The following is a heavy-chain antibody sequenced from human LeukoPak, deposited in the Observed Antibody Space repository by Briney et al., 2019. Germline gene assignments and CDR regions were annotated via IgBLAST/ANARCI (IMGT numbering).Heavy chain of an antibody. D-gene: IGHD6-6*01. CDR1: GCTFSSYY. V-gene: IGHV1-46*01. CDR3: ARDPLGRGSSSFDY. Sequence: ASVTVSCKASGCTFSSYYMHWVRQAPGQGLEWMGIINNSGGRTSYAQKFQGRVTMTRDTSTSTVHMQPSTLRSENTAVYYCARDPLGRGSSSFDYCGQGTPVTVSS. CDR2: INNSGGRT. J-gene: IGHJ4*02.